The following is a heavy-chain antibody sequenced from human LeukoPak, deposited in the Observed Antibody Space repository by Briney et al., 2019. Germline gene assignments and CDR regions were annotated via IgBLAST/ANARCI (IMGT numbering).Heavy chain of an antibody. V-gene: IGHV4-38-2*02. J-gene: IGHJ6*03. D-gene: IGHD6-6*01. Sequence: SETLSLTCTVSGYSISSGYYWGWIRQPPGKGLEWIGSIYHSGSTYYDPSLKSRVTISVDTSKNQFSLKLSSVTAADTAVYYCARGVSIAARPDYYYYMDVWGKGTTVTVSS. CDR2: IYHSGST. CDR3: ARGVSIAARPDYYYYMDV. CDR1: GYSISSGYY.